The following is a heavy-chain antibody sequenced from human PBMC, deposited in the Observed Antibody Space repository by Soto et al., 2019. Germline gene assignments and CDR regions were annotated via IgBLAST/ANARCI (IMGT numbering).Heavy chain of an antibody. CDR1: GGTFSSYA. CDR3: ARYEIAAAGISPGFDY. Sequence: GSSVKVSCKASGGTFSSYAISWGREAPGQGLEWMGWIGAYNGNTNYAQKLQGRVTMTTDTSTSTAYMERRSLRSDDTAVYYCARYEIAAAGISPGFDYWGQGTLVTVSS. D-gene: IGHD6-13*01. V-gene: IGHV1-18*01. CDR2: IGAYNGNT. J-gene: IGHJ4*02.